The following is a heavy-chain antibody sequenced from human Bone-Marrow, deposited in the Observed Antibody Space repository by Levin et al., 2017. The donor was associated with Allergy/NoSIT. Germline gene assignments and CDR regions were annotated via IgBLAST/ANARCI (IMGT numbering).Heavy chain of an antibody. CDR3: AKDYGATIRYFDY. D-gene: IGHD5-12*01. CDR1: GFTFSSSA. CDR2: ISGGGGST. V-gene: IGHV3-23*01. Sequence: GESLKISCAAAGFTFSSSAMSWVRPAPGKGLEWVSGISGGGGSTNYADSVKGRFTISRDNSKNTLYVQMNSLRAEDTAVYYCAKDYGATIRYFDYWGQGTLVTVSS. J-gene: IGHJ4*02.